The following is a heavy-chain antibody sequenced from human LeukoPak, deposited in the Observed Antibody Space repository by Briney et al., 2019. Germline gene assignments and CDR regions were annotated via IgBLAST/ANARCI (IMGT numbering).Heavy chain of an antibody. J-gene: IGHJ4*02. Sequence: GESLKISCKGSGYSFTSYWIGWVRQMPGKGLEWMGTIYPGDSDTRYSPSFQGQVTISADKSVSTAYLQWSSLKASDTAMYYCRVVVPAAMDFDYWGQGTLVTVSS. CDR2: IYPGDSDT. CDR3: RVVVPAAMDFDY. CDR1: GYSFTSYW. V-gene: IGHV5-51*01. D-gene: IGHD2-2*01.